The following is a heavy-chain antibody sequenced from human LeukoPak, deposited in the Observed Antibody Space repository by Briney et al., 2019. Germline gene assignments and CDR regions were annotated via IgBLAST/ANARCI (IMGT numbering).Heavy chain of an antibody. CDR3: AKDGYGVLDY. V-gene: IGHV3-23*01. J-gene: IGHJ4*02. D-gene: IGHD4-17*01. CDR1: GFTFSNYV. CDR2: ISGGGSST. Sequence: GGSLRLSCAASGFTFSNYVMSWVRQAPGKGLEWVSDISGGGSSTHYADSVKGRFTISRENSQNTLYLQMNSLRAEDTAVYYCAKDGYGVLDYWGQGTLVAVSS.